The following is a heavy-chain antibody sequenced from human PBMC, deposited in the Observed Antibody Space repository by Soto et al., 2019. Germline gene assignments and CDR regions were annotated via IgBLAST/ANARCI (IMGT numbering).Heavy chain of an antibody. Sequence: EVYLAQSGAEVKKPGESLKISCKGSGYNFNRYWIVWVRQMPGKGLEWMGVIYPGDSDTRYSPSLQGQVTISADKSSSAAYLQWSSLQASDTATYYCARSLVNGTYEAFDIWGQGTMVTVSS. D-gene: IGHD6-13*01. V-gene: IGHV5-51*03. J-gene: IGHJ3*02. CDR1: GYNFNRYW. CDR2: IYPGDSDT. CDR3: ARSLVNGTYEAFDI.